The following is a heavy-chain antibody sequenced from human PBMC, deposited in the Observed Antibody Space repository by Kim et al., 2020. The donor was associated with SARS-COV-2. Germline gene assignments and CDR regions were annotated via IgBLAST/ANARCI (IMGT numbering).Heavy chain of an antibody. Sequence: GKGLEWVSGISGSGGSTYYADSVKGRFTISRDNSRNTLYLQMNSLRAEDTAVYYCARVVGGYTGYYFDYWGQGSLVTVSS. CDR3: ARVVGGYTGYYFDY. D-gene: IGHD3-22*01. V-gene: IGHV3-23*01. CDR2: ISGSGGST. J-gene: IGHJ4*02.